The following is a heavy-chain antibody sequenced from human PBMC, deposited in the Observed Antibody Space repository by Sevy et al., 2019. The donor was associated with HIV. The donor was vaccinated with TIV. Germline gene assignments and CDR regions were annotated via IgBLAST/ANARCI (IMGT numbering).Heavy chain of an antibody. D-gene: IGHD3-16*01. CDR3: ARVLGIAEVWLDP. CDR1: GFTVSSNY. CDR2: IYSVGST. Sequence: GGSLRLSCAASGFTVSSNYMSWVRQAPGKGLEWVSVIYSVGSTYYADSVKGRFTISRDNSKNTLYLQMNSLRAEDTAVYYCARVLGIAEVWLDPWGQGTLVTVSS. J-gene: IGHJ5*02. V-gene: IGHV3-53*01.